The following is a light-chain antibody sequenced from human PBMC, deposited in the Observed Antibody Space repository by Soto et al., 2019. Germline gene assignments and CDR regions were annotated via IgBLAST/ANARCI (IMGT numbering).Light chain of an antibody. CDR1: TSNIGTFS. CDR3: AAWDDNLNAYV. Sequence: QSVLTQPPSASSTPGQTVTISCSGSTSNIGTFSVYWYQHLPGPAPKLLIYLGDQRASGVSDRFSGSKSGTSASLAINGLRSDDEADYYCAAWDDNLNAYVFGSGTKLTVL. V-gene: IGLV1-47*02. J-gene: IGLJ1*01. CDR2: LGD.